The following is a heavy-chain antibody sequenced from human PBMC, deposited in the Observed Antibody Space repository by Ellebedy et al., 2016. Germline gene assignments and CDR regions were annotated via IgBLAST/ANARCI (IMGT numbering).Heavy chain of an antibody. CDR3: ATPLYCTNGVCQDY. CDR2: MNPNSGNT. D-gene: IGHD2-8*01. J-gene: IGHJ4*02. Sequence: ASVKVSCKASGYTFTSYDINWVRQATGQGLEWMGWMNPNSGNTGYAQKFQGRVTMTRNTSISTAYMELSSLRSEDTAVYYCATPLYCTNGVCQDYWGQGTLVTVSS. CDR1: GYTFTSYD. V-gene: IGHV1-8*01.